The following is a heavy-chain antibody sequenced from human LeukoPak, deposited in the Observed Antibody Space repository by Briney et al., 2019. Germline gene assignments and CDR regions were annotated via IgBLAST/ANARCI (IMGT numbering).Heavy chain of an antibody. J-gene: IGHJ4*02. CDR3: ARLSTVTTSFDY. Sequence: NASETLSLTCTVSGDSISSYYWSWIRQPPGKGLEWIGSIYYSGSTNYNPSLKSRVTISVDTSKNQFSLKLSSVTAADTAVYYCARLSTVTTSFDYWGQGTLVTVSS. D-gene: IGHD4-17*01. CDR2: IYYSGST. V-gene: IGHV4-59*12. CDR1: GDSISSYY.